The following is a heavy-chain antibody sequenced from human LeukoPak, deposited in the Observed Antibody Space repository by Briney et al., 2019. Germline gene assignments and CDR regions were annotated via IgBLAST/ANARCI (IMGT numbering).Heavy chain of an antibody. D-gene: IGHD2-2*01. J-gene: IGHJ3*01. CDR3: ARDPLVVAARDDAFDF. CDR2: INPNTGGS. CDR1: GYTFTGYY. Sequence: ASVKVSCRASGYTFTGYYIHWVRQAPGQGLEWMGRINPNTGGSDSAQRFQGRVTMTRDTSITTAYMELSRLRSDVTAVYYCARDPLVVAARDDAFDFWGQGTMVTVSS. V-gene: IGHV1-2*06.